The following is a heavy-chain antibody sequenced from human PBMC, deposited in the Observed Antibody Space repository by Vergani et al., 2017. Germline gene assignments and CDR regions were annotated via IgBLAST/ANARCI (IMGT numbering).Heavy chain of an antibody. J-gene: IGHJ3*02. CDR1: GYSFTSYW. CDR2: IYPGDSDT. Sequence: EVQLVQSGAEVKKPGESLKISCKGSGYSFTSYWIGWVRQMPGKGLVWMGIIYPGDSDTRYSPSFQGQVTISADKSISTAYLQWSSLKASDTAMYYWARDSGSYHSWCPEGVAFDIWGQGTMVTVSS. CDR3: ARDSGSYHSWCPEGVAFDI. V-gene: IGHV5-51*01. D-gene: IGHD1-26*01.